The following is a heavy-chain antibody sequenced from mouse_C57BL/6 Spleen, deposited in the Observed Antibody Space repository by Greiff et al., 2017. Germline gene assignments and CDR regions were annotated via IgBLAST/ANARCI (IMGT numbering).Heavy chain of an antibody. J-gene: IGHJ1*03. CDR3: ARSNYGSSDGYFDD. D-gene: IGHD1-1*01. V-gene: IGHV1-52*01. CDR2: IDPSDSET. Sequence: QVQLQQSGAELVRPGSSVKLSCKASGYTFTSYWMHWVKQRPIQGLEWIGNIDPSDSETNYNQKFKDKATLTVDKSSSTAYMQLSSLTSEDSAVYYCARSNYGSSDGYFDDWGTGTTVTVSS. CDR1: GYTFTSYW.